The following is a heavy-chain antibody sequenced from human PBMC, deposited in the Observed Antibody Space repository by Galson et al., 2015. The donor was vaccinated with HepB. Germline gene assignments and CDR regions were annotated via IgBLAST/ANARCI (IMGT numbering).Heavy chain of an antibody. CDR3: ARLTGVARRVKHSSSIAFDY. Sequence: ETLSLTCTVSGGSISSSSYYWGWIRQPPGKGLEWIGSIYYSGSTYYNPSLKSRVTISVDTSKNQFSLKLSSVTAADTAVYYCARLTGVARRVKHSSSIAFDYWGQGTLVTVSS. D-gene: IGHD6-13*01. CDR1: GGSISSSSYY. V-gene: IGHV4-39*01. CDR2: IYYSGST. J-gene: IGHJ4*02.